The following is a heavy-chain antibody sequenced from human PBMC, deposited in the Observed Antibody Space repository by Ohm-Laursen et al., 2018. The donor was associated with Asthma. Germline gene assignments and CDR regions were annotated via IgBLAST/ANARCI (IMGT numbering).Heavy chain of an antibody. CDR2: IYPDGGEK. CDR3: TTAPTIALSSDY. Sequence: GSLRLSCAAPGLPFSNFWMSWVRQAPGKGLEWVANIYPDGGEKYYVDSVDGRFTISRDNAKNSLYLQMNSLRAEDTAVYYCTTAPTIALSSDYWGQGALVTVSS. CDR1: GLPFSNFW. V-gene: IGHV3-7*05. J-gene: IGHJ4*02. D-gene: IGHD2-8*01.